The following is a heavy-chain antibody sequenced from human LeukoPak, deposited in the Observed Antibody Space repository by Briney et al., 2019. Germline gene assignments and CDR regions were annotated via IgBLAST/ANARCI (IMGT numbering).Heavy chain of an antibody. V-gene: IGHV3-7*03. Sequence: GGSLRLSCAASGFTFSLYWMNWVRRAPGKGLEWVANIKQDGSEKNYVDSVKGRFTISRDNAKNSLYLQMNNLRAEDTAMYYCAGGTGFIIKDWGQGTLVTVSS. D-gene: IGHD3-9*01. CDR1: GFTFSLYW. CDR3: AGGTGFIIKD. CDR2: IKQDGSEK. J-gene: IGHJ4*02.